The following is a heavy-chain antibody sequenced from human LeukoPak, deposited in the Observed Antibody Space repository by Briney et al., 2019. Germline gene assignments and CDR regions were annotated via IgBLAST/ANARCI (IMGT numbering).Heavy chain of an antibody. D-gene: IGHD6-6*01. V-gene: IGHV4-61*02. CDR1: GGSISIGSYY. CDR2: IYTRGIT. Sequence: SETLSLTCTVSGGSISIGSYYWTWIRQPAGKGLEWFGRIYTRGITNYNPSLKSRVTISVDTSKNQFSLKLSSVTAADTAVYYCARGLYSSSSIDYWGQGTLVTVSS. CDR3: ARGLYSSSSIDY. J-gene: IGHJ4*02.